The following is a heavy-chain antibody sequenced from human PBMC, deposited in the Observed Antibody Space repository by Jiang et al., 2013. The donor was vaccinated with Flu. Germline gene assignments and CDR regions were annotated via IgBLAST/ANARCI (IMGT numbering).Heavy chain of an antibody. D-gene: IGHD2-2*01. CDR3: ARGPIVVVPAAFTLDY. Sequence: GAEVKKPGSSVKVSCKASASRGTFSNYIFSWVRQAPGQGLEWMGKIFPIIGVANYAQKFQGRVTITADKSTSTAYMELSSLRSEDTAVYYCARGPIVVVPAAFTLDYWGQGTLVTVSS. CDR2: IFPIIGVA. J-gene: IGHJ4*02. V-gene: IGHV1-69*02. CDR1: RGTFSNYI.